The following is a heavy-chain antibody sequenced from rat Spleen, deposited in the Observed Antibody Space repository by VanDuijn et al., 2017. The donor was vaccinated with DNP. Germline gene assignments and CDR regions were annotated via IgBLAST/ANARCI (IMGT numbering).Heavy chain of an antibody. CDR2: IIYDGSRT. V-gene: IGHV5-7*01. J-gene: IGHJ1*01. Sequence: EVQLVESGGGLVQPGRSLELSCAASGFTFSDYYMAWVRQAPTKGLEWVATIIYDGSRTYYTDSVKGRFTLSRDDAKSSLYLQMNSLKSEDTATYYCARGSTSIYWYFDFWGPGTMVTVSS. CDR3: ARGSTSIYWYFDF. D-gene: IGHD3-1*01. CDR1: GFTFSDYY.